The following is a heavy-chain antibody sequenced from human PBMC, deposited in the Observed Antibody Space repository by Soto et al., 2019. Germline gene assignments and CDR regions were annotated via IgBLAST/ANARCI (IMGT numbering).Heavy chain of an antibody. CDR2: INPNSGGT. Sequence: ASVKVSCKASGYTFTSYYISWVRQAPGQGLEWMGWINPNSGGTNYAQKFQGWVTMTRDTSISTAYMELSRLRSDDTAVYYCAIAGTYGSGSYLLDYDAFEIWGQGTMVTVSS. CDR1: GYTFTSYY. CDR3: AIAGTYGSGSYLLDYDAFEI. J-gene: IGHJ3*02. D-gene: IGHD3-10*01. V-gene: IGHV1-2*04.